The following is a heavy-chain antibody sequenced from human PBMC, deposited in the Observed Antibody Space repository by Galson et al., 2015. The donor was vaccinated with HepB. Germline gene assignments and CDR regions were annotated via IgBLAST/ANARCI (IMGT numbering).Heavy chain of an antibody. Sequence: SCKASGYTFTSNGLSWVRQAPGKGLEWMGWISTNSGKTNYAQKFQGRVTMTRDTSTSTAYLELRSLRSDDTAAYYCARDRDYRFDYWGQGTLVTVSS. D-gene: IGHD4/OR15-4a*01. CDR1: GYTFTSNG. V-gene: IGHV1-18*04. CDR2: ISTNSGKT. CDR3: ARDRDYRFDY. J-gene: IGHJ4*02.